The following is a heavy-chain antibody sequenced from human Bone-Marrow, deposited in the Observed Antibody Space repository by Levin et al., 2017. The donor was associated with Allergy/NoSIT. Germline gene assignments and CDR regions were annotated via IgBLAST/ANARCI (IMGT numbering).Heavy chain of an antibody. CDR3: ASWHGSGSYYFPDY. CDR1: GGSISSSNW. CDR2: IYHSGST. J-gene: IGHJ4*02. V-gene: IGHV4-4*02. Sequence: SETLSLTCAVSGGSISSSNWWSWVRQPPGKGLEWIGEIYHSGSTNYNPSLKSRVTISVDKSKNQFSLKLSSVTAADTAVYYCASWHGSGSYYFPDYWGQGTLVTVSS. D-gene: IGHD3-10*01.